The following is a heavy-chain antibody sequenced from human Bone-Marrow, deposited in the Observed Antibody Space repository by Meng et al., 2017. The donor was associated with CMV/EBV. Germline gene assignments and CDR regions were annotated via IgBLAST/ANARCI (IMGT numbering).Heavy chain of an antibody. CDR2: IIPILGIA. Sequence: SVKVSCKDSGGTFSSYTISWVRQAPGQGLEWMGRIIPILGIANYAQKFQGRVTITADKSTSTAYMELSSLRSEDTAVYYCARDLGYSSSFAFDIWGQGTMVTVSS. J-gene: IGHJ3*02. V-gene: IGHV1-69*04. D-gene: IGHD6-6*01. CDR1: GGTFSSYT. CDR3: ARDLGYSSSFAFDI.